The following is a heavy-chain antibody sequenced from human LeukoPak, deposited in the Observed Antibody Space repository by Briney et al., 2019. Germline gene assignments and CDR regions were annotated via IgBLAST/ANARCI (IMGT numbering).Heavy chain of an antibody. CDR1: GDSVSSNSAA. Sequence: SQTLSPTCVISGDSVSSNSAAWNWIRQSPSRGLEWLGRTYYRSKWYNDYAVSVKSRININPDTSKNQFSLQLNYVTPEDTAVYYCARESSSWYGYFHHWGQGTLVTVSS. CDR3: ARESSSWYGYFHH. J-gene: IGHJ1*01. V-gene: IGHV6-1*01. D-gene: IGHD6-13*01. CDR2: TYYRSKWYN.